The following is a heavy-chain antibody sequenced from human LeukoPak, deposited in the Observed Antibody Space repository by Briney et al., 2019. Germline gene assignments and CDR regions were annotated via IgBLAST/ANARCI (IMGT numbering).Heavy chain of an antibody. CDR1: GGSISSGIYS. J-gene: IGHJ4*02. CDR3: ARDNGDYPYYFDF. D-gene: IGHD4-17*01. V-gene: IGHV4-30-2*01. CDR2: IYHSGST. Sequence: SETLSLTCAVSGGSISSGIYSWNWIRQPPGKGLEWIGYIYHSGSTYYNPSLKSRVTILADRSKNQFSLKLSSVTAADTAVYYCARDNGDYPYYFDFWGQGTLVTVSP.